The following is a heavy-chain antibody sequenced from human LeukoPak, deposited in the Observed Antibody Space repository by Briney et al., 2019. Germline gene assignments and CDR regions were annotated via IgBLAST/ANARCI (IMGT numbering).Heavy chain of an antibody. CDR1: GFTFSSYA. CDR2: INGPGDNP. V-gene: IGHV3-23*01. Sequence: GGSLRLSCAAPGFTFSSYAMSWVRQAPGKGLEWVSTINGPGDNPYYAETVKGRFTISRDDSKNTVYLQMNSLKAEDTAIYYCAKVTVCFGCYFDYWGQGALVTVSS. D-gene: IGHD3-10*02. J-gene: IGHJ4*02. CDR3: AKVTVCFGCYFDY.